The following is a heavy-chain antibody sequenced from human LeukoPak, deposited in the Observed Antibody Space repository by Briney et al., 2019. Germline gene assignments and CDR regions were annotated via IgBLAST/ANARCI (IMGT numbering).Heavy chain of an antibody. J-gene: IGHJ6*02. D-gene: IGHD6-13*01. V-gene: IGHV4-34*01. CDR2: INHSGST. Sequence: PSETLSLTCAVYGGSFSGYYWSWIRQPPGKGLEWIGEINHSGSTNYNPSLKSRVTISVDTSKNQFSPKLSSVTAADTAVYYCARGRHSSWALYYYGMDVWGQGTTVTVSS. CDR1: GGSFSGYY. CDR3: ARGRHSSWALYYYGMDV.